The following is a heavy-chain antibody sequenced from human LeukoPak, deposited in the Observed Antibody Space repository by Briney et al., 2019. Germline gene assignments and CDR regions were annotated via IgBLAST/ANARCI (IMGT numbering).Heavy chain of an antibody. J-gene: IGHJ4*02. D-gene: IGHD3-22*01. CDR2: IKQDGSEK. CDR3: ASLKPDSSGYFFFS. V-gene: IGHV3-7*01. Sequence: GGSLRLSCAASGFTFSSYWMSWVRQAPGKGLEWVANIKQDGSEKYYVDSVKGRFTISRDNAKNSLYLQMNSLRAEDTAVYYCASLKPDSSGYFFFSWGQGTLVTVSS. CDR1: GFTFSSYW.